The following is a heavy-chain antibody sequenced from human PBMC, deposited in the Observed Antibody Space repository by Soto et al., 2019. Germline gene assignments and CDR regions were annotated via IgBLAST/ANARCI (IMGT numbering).Heavy chain of an antibody. D-gene: IGHD6-19*01. V-gene: IGHV3-11*05. Sequence: QVQLVESGGGLVKPGGSLRLSCAASGFTFSDYYMSWIRQAPGKGLEWVSYISSSSSSTNYADSVKGRFTISRDNAKKSLYLQMSSLRAEDTAVYYCARSREGVAGDDAFDIWGQGTMVTVSS. CDR3: ARSREGVAGDDAFDI. CDR2: ISSSSSST. CDR1: GFTFSDYY. J-gene: IGHJ3*02.